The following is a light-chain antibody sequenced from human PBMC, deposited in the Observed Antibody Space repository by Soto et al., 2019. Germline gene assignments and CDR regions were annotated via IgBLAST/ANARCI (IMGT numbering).Light chain of an antibody. CDR1: QSISSY. Sequence: DIQMTQSPSSLSASVGDRVTITCRASQSISSYLNWYQQKPGKAPKLLIYAASSLQSGVPSRFSGSGSGPDFTLTISSLQPEDFATYYCQQLNSYSITLGQGTRLEIK. V-gene: IGKV1-39*01. CDR2: AAS. J-gene: IGKJ5*01. CDR3: QQLNSYSIT.